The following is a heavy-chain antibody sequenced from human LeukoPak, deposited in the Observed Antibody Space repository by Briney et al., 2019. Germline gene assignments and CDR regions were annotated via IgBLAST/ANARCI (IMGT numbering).Heavy chain of an antibody. V-gene: IGHV3-23*01. Sequence: PGGSLRLSCAASGFTFSSYAMSWVRQAPGKGLEWVSAISGSGGSTYYADSVKGRFTISRDNSKNTLYLQMNSLRAEDTAVYYCAATDIVATIAHPIDAFDIWGQGTMVTVSS. CDR3: AATDIVATIAHPIDAFDI. CDR2: ISGSGGST. D-gene: IGHD5-12*01. J-gene: IGHJ3*02. CDR1: GFTFSSYA.